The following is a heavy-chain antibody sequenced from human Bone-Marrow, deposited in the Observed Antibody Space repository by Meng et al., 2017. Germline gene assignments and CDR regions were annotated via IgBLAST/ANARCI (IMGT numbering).Heavy chain of an antibody. V-gene: IGHV4-39*07. Sequence: SETLSLTCTVSGGSISSSSYYWGWIRQPPGKGLEWIGSIYYSGSTYYNPSLKSRVTISVDTSKNQFSLKLSSVTAADTAVYYCASELGYRSYYGMDVWGQGTRSPSP. CDR1: GGSISSSSYY. CDR2: IYYSGST. CDR3: ASELGYRSYYGMDV. D-gene: IGHD5-12*01. J-gene: IGHJ6*02.